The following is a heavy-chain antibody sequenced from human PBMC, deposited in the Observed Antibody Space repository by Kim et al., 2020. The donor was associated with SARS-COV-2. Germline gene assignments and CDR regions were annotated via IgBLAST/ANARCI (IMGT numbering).Heavy chain of an antibody. J-gene: IGHJ6*01. V-gene: IGHV3-30*04. CDR2: ISYDGSNK. CDR1: GFTFSSYA. D-gene: IGHD3-22*01. Sequence: GGSLRLSCAASGFTFSSYAMHWVRQAPGKGLEWVAVISYDGSNKYYADSVKGRFTISRDNSKNTLYLQMNSLRAEDTAVYYCARAHYYDSSGYYPRNYY. CDR3: ARAHYYDSSGYYPRNYY.